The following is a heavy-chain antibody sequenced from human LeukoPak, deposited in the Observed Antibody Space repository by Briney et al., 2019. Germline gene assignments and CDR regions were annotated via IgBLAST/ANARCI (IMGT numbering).Heavy chain of an antibody. Sequence: PGGSLRLSCAASGFIFSNYYMSWVRQAPGKGLEWVSYISSSGSTIYYADSVKGRFTISRDNAKNSLYLQMNSLRADDTAVYLRCRDGHCSSTSCSDSSGAGALVTASP. D-gene: IGHD2-2*03. V-gene: IGHV3-11*04. J-gene: IGHJ5*01. CDR2: ISSSGSTI. CDR3: CRDGHCSSTSCSDS. CDR1: GFIFSNYY.